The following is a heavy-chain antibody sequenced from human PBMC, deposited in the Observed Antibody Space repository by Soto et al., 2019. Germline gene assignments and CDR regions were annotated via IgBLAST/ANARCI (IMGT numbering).Heavy chain of an antibody. D-gene: IGHD3-9*01. CDR2: VSPYTGNT. CDR3: ARDFLTRMSWGITTAQYSNFGMEV. CDR1: GYTFISYA. V-gene: IGHV1-18*01. Sequence: QLVQSGDEVKKPGASVRVSCKASGYTFISYALSWVRQAPGQGLEWIGRVSPYTGNTNHAQKFQGSVLITTDTSTNTAYRDLRSLKSDDTAPYLCARDFLTRMSWGITTAQYSNFGMEVWGQGTTVTVSS. J-gene: IGHJ6*02.